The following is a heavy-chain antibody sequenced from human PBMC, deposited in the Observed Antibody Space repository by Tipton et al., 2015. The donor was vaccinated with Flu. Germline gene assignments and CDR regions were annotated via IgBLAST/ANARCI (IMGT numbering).Heavy chain of an antibody. CDR2: INQDGSEK. D-gene: IGHD3-22*01. Sequence: SLRLSCAASGINFSKAWMSWVRQAPGKGLEWVANINQDGSEKYYVDSVKGRFTISRDKAKNSLYLQMNSLRAEDTAVYYCAREEGHYYDTSGFFDYWGQGTLVTVSS. V-gene: IGHV3-7*01. J-gene: IGHJ4*02. CDR1: GINFSKAW. CDR3: AREEGHYYDTSGFFDY.